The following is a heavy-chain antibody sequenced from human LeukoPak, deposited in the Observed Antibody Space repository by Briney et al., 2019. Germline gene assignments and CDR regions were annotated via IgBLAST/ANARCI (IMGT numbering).Heavy chain of an antibody. J-gene: IGHJ4*02. V-gene: IGHV3-30-3*01. D-gene: IGHD1-20*01. CDR2: ISYDGSNK. CDR1: GFTFSSYA. CDR3: ARWASGLTGTTGGGYFDY. Sequence: GGSLRLSCAGSGFTFSSYAMHWVRQAPGKGLERVSVISYDGSNKYYADSVKGRFTISRNNSKNTLYLQVNSLRAEDTAVYYCARWASGLTGTTGGGYFDYSGQGTLVTVSS.